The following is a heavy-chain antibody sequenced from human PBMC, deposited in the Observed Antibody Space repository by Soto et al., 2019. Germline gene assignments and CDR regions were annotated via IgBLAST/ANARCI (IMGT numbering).Heavy chain of an antibody. CDR2: ISSSSSSI. J-gene: IGHJ4*02. V-gene: IGHV3-48*02. D-gene: IGHD4-17*01. Sequence: EVQLVESGGGLVQPGGSLRLSCAASGFTFSSYSMNWVRQAPGKGLEWVSYISSSSSSIKYADSVKGRFSISRDNAKNSLYLQMNSLRDEDTVVYYCARVEGAVTTQSDYWGQGALVTVSS. CDR3: ARVEGAVTTQSDY. CDR1: GFTFSSYS.